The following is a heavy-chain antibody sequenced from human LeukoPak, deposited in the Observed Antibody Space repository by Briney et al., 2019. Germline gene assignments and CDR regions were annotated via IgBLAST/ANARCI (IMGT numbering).Heavy chain of an antibody. CDR3: ARLMTYDFWSGYHDFDY. Sequence: ASVKVPCKASGYTFTSYGISWVRQAPGQGLEWMGWISAYNGNTNYAQKLQGRVTMTTDTSTSTAYMELRSLRSDDTAVYYCARLMTYDFWSGYHDFDYWGQGTLVTASS. J-gene: IGHJ4*02. CDR1: GYTFTSYG. CDR2: ISAYNGNT. V-gene: IGHV1-18*01. D-gene: IGHD3-3*01.